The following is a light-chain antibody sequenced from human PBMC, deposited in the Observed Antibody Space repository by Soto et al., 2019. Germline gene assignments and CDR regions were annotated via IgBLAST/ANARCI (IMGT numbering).Light chain of an antibody. J-gene: IGLJ1*01. CDR2: EVS. CDR1: SSDVGSYNR. Sequence: QSALTQPPSVSGSPGQSVAISCTGTSSDVGSYNRVAWYQQSPGTAPKLMIYEVSNRPSGVPDRFSGSKSGNTAFLTISGLQAEDEADYYCSSFTSSSTDVFGTGTKVTVL. CDR3: SSFTSSSTDV. V-gene: IGLV2-18*02.